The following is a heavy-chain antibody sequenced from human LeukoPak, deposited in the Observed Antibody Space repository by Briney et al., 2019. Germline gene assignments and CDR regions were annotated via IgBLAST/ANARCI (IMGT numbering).Heavy chain of an antibody. V-gene: IGHV1-69*04. CDR1: GGTFSSYA. J-gene: IGHJ4*02. Sequence: SVKVSCKASGGTFSSYAISWVRQAPGQGLEWMGRIIPILGIANYAQKFQGRVTIAADKSTSTAYMELSSLRSEDTAVYYCASPEGAIYSSPFDYWGQGTLVTVSS. CDR3: ASPEGAIYSSPFDY. D-gene: IGHD3-22*01. CDR2: IIPILGIA.